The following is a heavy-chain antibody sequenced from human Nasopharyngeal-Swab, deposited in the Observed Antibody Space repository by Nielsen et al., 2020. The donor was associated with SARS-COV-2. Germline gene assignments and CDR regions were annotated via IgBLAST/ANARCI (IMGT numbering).Heavy chain of an antibody. CDR3: ARDPAHEVYSSSWYYFEY. CDR2: IWYDGSHK. J-gene: IGHJ4*02. V-gene: IGHV3-33*01. D-gene: IGHD6-13*01. CDR1: GFTFSSYG. Sequence: GGSLRLSFAASGFTFSSYGMHWVRQAPGKGLEWVAVIWYDGSHKYYADSVKGRFTISRDNSKNTLYLQMNSLRAEDTAVYYCARDPAHEVYSSSWYYFEYWGQGALVTVSS.